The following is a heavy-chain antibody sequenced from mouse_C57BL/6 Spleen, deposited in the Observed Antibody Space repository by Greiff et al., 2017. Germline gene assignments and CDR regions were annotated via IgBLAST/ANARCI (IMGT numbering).Heavy chain of an antibody. CDR1: GYAFSSSW. CDR2: IYPGDGDT. CDR3: ARSPLYYGSS. D-gene: IGHD1-1*01. V-gene: IGHV1-82*01. Sequence: VQLQQSGPELVKPGASVKISCKASGYAFSSSWMNWVKQRPGKGLEWIGRIYPGDGDTNYNGKFKGKATLTADKSSSTAYMQLSSLTSEDSAVYFCARSPLYYGSSWGQGTSVTVSS. J-gene: IGHJ4*01.